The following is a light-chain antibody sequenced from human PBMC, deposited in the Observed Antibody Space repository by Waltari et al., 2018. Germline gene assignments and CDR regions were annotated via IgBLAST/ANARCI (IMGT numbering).Light chain of an antibody. V-gene: IGLV2-23*02. CDR3: CSYAGSGTYV. J-gene: IGLJ1*01. Sequence: QSALTQPASVSGTPGQSITISCTGTHRDVGNYNLVLWYQHHPGEAPNLMICEVIKRPSGVSNRFSGSKSGNTASLTISGLQAEDEADYYCCSYAGSGTYVFGTGTKVTVL. CDR1: HRDVGNYNL. CDR2: EVI.